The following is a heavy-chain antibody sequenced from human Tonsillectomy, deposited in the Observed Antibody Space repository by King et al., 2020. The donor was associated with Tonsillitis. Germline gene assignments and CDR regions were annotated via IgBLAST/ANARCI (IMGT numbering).Heavy chain of an antibody. D-gene: IGHD2-21*01. CDR1: GFTFSSYG. V-gene: IGHV3-30*19. Sequence: VQLVESGGGVVQPVRSLRLSCAASGFTFSSYGMHWVRQAPGKGLEWVAVISYDGSQKYYTDSMTGRFTISRDNSNNTLFLQVSSLRADDTAVYYCAGGLWTPTYYYYYIDVWGNGTTVTVSS. CDR2: ISYDGSQK. CDR3: AGGLWTPTYYYYYIDV. J-gene: IGHJ6*03.